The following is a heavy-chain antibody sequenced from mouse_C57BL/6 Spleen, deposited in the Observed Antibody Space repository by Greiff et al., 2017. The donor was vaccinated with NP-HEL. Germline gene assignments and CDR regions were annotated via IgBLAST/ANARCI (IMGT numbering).Heavy chain of an antibody. Sequence: VQLQQSGPELVKPGASVKISCKASGYAFSSSWMNWVKQRPGKGLEWIGRIYPGDGGTNYNGKFKGKATLTADKSSSTAYMQLSSLTSEDSAVYFCARCHYDYDYCDYWGQGTTLTVSS. CDR3: ARCHYDYDYCDY. D-gene: IGHD2-4*01. V-gene: IGHV1-82*01. CDR2: IYPGDGGT. CDR1: GYAFSSSW. J-gene: IGHJ2*01.